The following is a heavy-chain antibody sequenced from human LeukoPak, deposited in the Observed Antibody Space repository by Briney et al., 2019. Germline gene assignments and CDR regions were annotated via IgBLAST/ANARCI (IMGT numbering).Heavy chain of an antibody. V-gene: IGHV4-4*07. J-gene: IGHJ6*03. CDR1: GESINPYY. Sequence: PSETLSLTCTVSGESINPYYWNWLRQPAGKGLEWIGHIYKSGSTNYNPSLKSRVTMSLDTSKNQFSLKLRSVPAADTAVYFCARSFLDYMDVWGKGTTVTVSS. CDR3: ARSFLDYMDV. D-gene: IGHD2/OR15-2a*01. CDR2: IYKSGST.